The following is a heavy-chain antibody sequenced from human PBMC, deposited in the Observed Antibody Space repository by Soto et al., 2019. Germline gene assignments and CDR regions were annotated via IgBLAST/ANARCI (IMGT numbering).Heavy chain of an antibody. J-gene: IGHJ6*01. CDR2: FYPGYSNT. V-gene: IGHV5-51*01. CDR1: GYNFNLYW. CDR3: ARRKYGPPAGHFYGVDG. D-gene: IGHD4-17*01. Sequence: GESLKISCQVSGYNFNLYWVAWVRQRPGKGLEWIGMFYPGYSNTRYSPSFQGQVTLSVDKSIATAYLQWGSLKASDTGVYYCARRKYGPPAGHFYGVDGWGQGTAVTVYS.